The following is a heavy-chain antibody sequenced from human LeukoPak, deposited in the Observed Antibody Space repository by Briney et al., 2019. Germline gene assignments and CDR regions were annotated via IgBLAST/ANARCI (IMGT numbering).Heavy chain of an antibody. V-gene: IGHV3-23*01. J-gene: IGHJ4*02. D-gene: IGHD3-10*01. CDR3: ARGGVDYYGSGTYYLMYYFDY. CDR1: GFTFSSYA. CDR2: TSGSSGNT. Sequence: PGGSLRLSCAASGFTFSSYAMNWVRQAPGKGLEWVSTTSGSSGNTYYADSVKGRFTFSRDNSKNTLYLQMNSLRAEDTAVYFCARGGVDYYGSGTYYLMYYFDYWGQGALVTVSS.